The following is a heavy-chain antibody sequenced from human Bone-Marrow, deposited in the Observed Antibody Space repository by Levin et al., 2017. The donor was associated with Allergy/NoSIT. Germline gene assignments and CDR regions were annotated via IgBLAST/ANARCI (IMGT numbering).Heavy chain of an antibody. D-gene: IGHD2-15*01. J-gene: IGHJ4*02. CDR2: IGHSGSYR. CDR3: ARVLSVVVGGAQRGGFDY. Sequence: GGSLRLSCAASEFSFSDYYMSWIRQAPGKGLEWVSYIGHSGSYRIYTNSVKGRFTASRDNAKNSMFLQMNSLTVEDTGVYYCARVLSVVVGGAQRGGFDYWGPGTLVTVAS. CDR1: EFSFSDYY. V-gene: IGHV3-11*05.